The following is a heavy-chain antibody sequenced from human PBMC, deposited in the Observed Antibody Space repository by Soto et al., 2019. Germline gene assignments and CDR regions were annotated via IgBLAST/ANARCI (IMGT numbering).Heavy chain of an antibody. Sequence: LGGSLRLSCVTSGFSFIESWMSWVRQAPWEGLEWVARILSKRDGGRTDYAPPVKDRFLISRDDSKDTMYLEMNSLKIEDTAVYYCQTYEYISGTYRYIWAYWGQATRVTVSS. CDR1: GFSFIESW. D-gene: IGHD3-16*02. V-gene: IGHV3-15*01. J-gene: IGHJ4*02. CDR2: ILSKRDGGRT. CDR3: QTYEYISGTYRYIWAY.